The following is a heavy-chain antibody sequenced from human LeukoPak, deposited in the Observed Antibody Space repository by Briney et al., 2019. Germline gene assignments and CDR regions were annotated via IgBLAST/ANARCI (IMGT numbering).Heavy chain of an antibody. Sequence: PSQTLSLTCTVSGDSISDGEYYWSWIRHPPGKGLEWLGYIYYSGGTYYNPSLKSRLTISVDTSRNQFSLKLSSVTAADTAVYYCARAWTSAGRFDFWGQGTLVPVSS. CDR3: ARAWTSAGRFDF. V-gene: IGHV4-30-4*01. J-gene: IGHJ4*02. CDR2: IYYSGGT. CDR1: GDSISDGEYY. D-gene: IGHD6-13*01.